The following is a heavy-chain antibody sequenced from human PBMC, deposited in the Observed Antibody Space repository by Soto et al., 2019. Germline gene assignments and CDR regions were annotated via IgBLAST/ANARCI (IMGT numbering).Heavy chain of an antibody. CDR2: MSYDGTNT. CDR1: GFMFSAYA. CDR3: ARDASTYSSGWYGIDF. V-gene: IGHV3-30-3*01. D-gene: IGHD6-19*01. J-gene: IGHJ4*01. Sequence: QVQLVESGGGVVQPGASLRLSCRASGFMFSAYAMLWVRQAPGQGLEWGAAMSYDGTNTYYADSLKGRFTISRDNSKNTLFLQRRSLTADDSAVYYCARDASTYSSGWYGIDFWGLGTLVTVSS.